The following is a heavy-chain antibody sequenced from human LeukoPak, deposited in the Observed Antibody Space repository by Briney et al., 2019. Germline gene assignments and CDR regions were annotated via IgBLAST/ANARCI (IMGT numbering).Heavy chain of an antibody. J-gene: IGHJ4*02. Sequence: SETLSLTCTVSGASIRTYYWSWIRQPPGKGLEWIGYVYYNGNTNYSPSLKSRVTMSVDTPKNQFSLKLSSVTAADTAVYYCARGQLSYFRAVDDWGQGTLVTVSS. CDR2: VYYNGNT. CDR1: GASIRTYY. D-gene: IGHD1-1*01. CDR3: ARGQLSYFRAVDD. V-gene: IGHV4-59*01.